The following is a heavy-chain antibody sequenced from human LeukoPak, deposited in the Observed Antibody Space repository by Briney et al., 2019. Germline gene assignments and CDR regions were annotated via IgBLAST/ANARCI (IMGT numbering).Heavy chain of an antibody. J-gene: IGHJ4*02. CDR2: IWYDGSNK. CDR1: GFTFSSYG. D-gene: IGHD4-17*01. CDR3: AREHYGDPHFDY. Sequence: GGSLRLSCAASGFTFSSYGMHWVRQAPGKGLEWVAVIWYDGSNKYYADSVKGRFTISRDNSKNTLYLQMNSLRAEDTAVYYCAREHYGDPHFDYWGQGTLVTVSS. V-gene: IGHV3-33*01.